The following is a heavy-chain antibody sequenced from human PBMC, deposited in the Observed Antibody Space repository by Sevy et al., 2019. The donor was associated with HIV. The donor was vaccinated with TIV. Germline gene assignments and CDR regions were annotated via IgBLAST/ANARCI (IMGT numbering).Heavy chain of an antibody. V-gene: IGHV3-21*01. CDR1: GFTFSSYS. Sequence: GGSLRLSCAASGFTFSSYSMNWVRQAPGKGLEWVSSISSSSSYIYYADSVKGRFTISRDNAKNSLYLQMNSLRAEDTAVYYCARGIVVVTAIKYYFVYWGQGTLVTVSS. CDR2: ISSSSSYI. J-gene: IGHJ4*02. CDR3: ARGIVVVTAIKYYFVY. D-gene: IGHD2-21*02.